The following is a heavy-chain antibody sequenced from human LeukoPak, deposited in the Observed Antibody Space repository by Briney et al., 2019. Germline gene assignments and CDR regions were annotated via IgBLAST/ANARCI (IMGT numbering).Heavy chain of an antibody. CDR2: IYHSGST. J-gene: IGHJ4*02. V-gene: IGHV4-4*02. CDR3: ASLGYCSSTSCSGYFDY. CDR1: GGSISSSNW. Sequence: PSGTLSLTCAVSGGSISSSNWWSWVRQPPGKGLEWIGEIYHSGSTNYNPSLKSRVTISVDKSKNQFSLKLSSVTAADTAVYYCASLGYCSSTSCSGYFDYWGQGTLVTVSS. D-gene: IGHD2-2*01.